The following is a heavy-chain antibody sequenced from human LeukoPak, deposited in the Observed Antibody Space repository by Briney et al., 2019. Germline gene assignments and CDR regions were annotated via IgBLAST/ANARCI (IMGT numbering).Heavy chain of an antibody. Sequence: AAAVRVSCKDSGDTFSRYAISWVRQAPGQGLEWKGRIIPILGIANYAQKLQGRVTITADKSTSTAYMELSSLRSEDTAVYYCAREGFCSGGSCYTDPNWFDPWGQGTLVTVSS. CDR1: GDTFSRYA. D-gene: IGHD2-15*01. CDR2: IIPILGIA. CDR3: AREGFCSGGSCYTDPNWFDP. V-gene: IGHV1-69*04. J-gene: IGHJ5*02.